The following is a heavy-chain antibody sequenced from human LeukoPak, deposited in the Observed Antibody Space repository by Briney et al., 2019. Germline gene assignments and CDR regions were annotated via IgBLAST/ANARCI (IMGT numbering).Heavy chain of an antibody. CDR1: GGSISSGGYS. CDR3: ASQYYDILTGYNYFDY. D-gene: IGHD3-9*01. V-gene: IGHV4-30-2*01. CDR2: MYHSGST. Sequence: PSETLSLTCAVSGGSISSGGYSWSWIRQPPGKGPEWIGYMYHSGSTYYSPSLKSRVTISVDRSNNQFSLKLSSVTAADTAVYYCASQYYDILTGYNYFDYWGQGTLVTVSS. J-gene: IGHJ4*02.